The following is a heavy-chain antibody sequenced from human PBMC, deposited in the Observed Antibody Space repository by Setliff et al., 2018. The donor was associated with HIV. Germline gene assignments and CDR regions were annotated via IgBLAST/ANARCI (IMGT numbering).Heavy chain of an antibody. CDR2: ISGDGNII. V-gene: IGHV3-30-3*02. CDR3: AKTSNTGYLFCSDY. D-gene: IGHD3-9*01. CDR1: GFTFSSFA. Sequence: GGSLRLSCSASGFTFSSFAMNWVRQAPGKGLEWVAVISGDGNIIFYADSVKGRFAISRDNSKNTLYLQMNSLETEDSALYYCAKTSNTGYLFCSDYWGQGTLVTVSS. J-gene: IGHJ4*02.